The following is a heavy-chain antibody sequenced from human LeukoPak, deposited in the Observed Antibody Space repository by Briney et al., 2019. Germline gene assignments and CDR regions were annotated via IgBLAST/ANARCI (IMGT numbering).Heavy chain of an antibody. Sequence: ASVKVSCKASGYTFTGYYMHWVRQAPGQGLEWMGWINPNSGGTNYAQKFQGRVTMTRDTSISTACMELSRLRSDDTAVYYCARGREGTTVTTDFDYWGQGTLVTVSS. CDR3: ARGREGTTVTTDFDY. CDR2: INPNSGGT. D-gene: IGHD4-11*01. CDR1: GYTFTGYY. J-gene: IGHJ4*02. V-gene: IGHV1-2*02.